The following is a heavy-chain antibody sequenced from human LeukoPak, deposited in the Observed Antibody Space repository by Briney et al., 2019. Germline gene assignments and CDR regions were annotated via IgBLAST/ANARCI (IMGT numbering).Heavy chain of an antibody. J-gene: IGHJ3*02. D-gene: IGHD2-2*02. Sequence: GASVKVSCKASGYTFTSYGISWVRQAPGQGLEWMGWISAYNGNTNYAQKLQGRVTMTTDTSTSTAYMELRSLRSDDTAVYYCARDEGYCSSTSCYIDAFDIWGQGTMVTVSS. CDR2: ISAYNGNT. V-gene: IGHV1-18*01. CDR1: GYTFTSYG. CDR3: ARDEGYCSSTSCYIDAFDI.